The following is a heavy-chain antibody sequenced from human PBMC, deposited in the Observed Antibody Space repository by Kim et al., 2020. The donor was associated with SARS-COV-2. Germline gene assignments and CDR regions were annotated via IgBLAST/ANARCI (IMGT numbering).Heavy chain of an antibody. CDR1: GGSISSGDYY. D-gene: IGHD3-9*01. CDR2: IYYSGNT. CDR3: ARGPEILTVRHLDF. J-gene: IGHJ6*02. Sequence: SETLSLTCTVSGGSISSGDYYWNWIRQPPGKGLEWIGYIYYSGNTYYNPSLKSRVTISADTSTIQFSLKLSSVTAADTAVYYCARGPEILTVRHLDFWGQGTTVTVSS. V-gene: IGHV4-30-4*08.